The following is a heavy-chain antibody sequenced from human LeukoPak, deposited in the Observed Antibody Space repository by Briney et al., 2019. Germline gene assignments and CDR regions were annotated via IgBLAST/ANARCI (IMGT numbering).Heavy chain of an antibody. CDR1: GGSFSGYY. CDR2: INHSGST. Sequence: SETLSLTCAVYGGSFSGYYWSWIRQPPGKGLEWIGEINHSGSTNYNPSLKSRVTTSVDTSKNQFSLKLGSVTAADTAVYYCARGLGCSGGSCYGDYYYYYYMDVWGKGTTVTVSS. D-gene: IGHD2-15*01. V-gene: IGHV4-34*01. CDR3: ARGLGCSGGSCYGDYYYYYYMDV. J-gene: IGHJ6*03.